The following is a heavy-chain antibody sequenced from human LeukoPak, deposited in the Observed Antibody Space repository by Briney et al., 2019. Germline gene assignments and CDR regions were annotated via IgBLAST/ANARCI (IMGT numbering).Heavy chain of an antibody. CDR2: INPSSGGT. CDR3: ARDGLYCTNGVCSSDI. J-gene: IGHJ3*02. CDR1: GYTFTRHY. D-gene: IGHD2-8*01. Sequence: ASVKVSCKASGYTFTRHYMNWVRQAPGQGLEWMGKINPSSGGTGYAQKFQGRVIMTRDTSTSTVYMELTSLRSEDTAVYYCARDGLYCTNGVCSSDIWGQGTLVTVSS. V-gene: IGHV1-46*01.